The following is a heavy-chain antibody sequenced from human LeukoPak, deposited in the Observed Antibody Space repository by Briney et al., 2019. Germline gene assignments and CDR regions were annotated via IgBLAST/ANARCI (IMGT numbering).Heavy chain of an antibody. V-gene: IGHV3-21*01. CDR3: AKFSYGDYVA. Sequence: GGSLRLSCAASGFTFSSYSMNWVRQAPGKGLEWVSSISSSSSYIYYADSVKGRFTISRDNSKNTLSLQMNSLRPDGTAVYYCAKFSYGDYVAWGQGTLVIVSS. CDR2: ISSSSSYI. D-gene: IGHD4-17*01. J-gene: IGHJ5*02. CDR1: GFTFSSYS.